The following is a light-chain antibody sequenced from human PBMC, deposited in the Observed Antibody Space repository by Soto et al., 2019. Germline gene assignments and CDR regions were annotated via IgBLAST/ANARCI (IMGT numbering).Light chain of an antibody. J-gene: IGLJ1*01. CDR3: SSYTTSSTYV. CDR1: SSDVGDYNS. Sequence: QSALTQPRSVSGSPGQSVTVSCIGTSSDVGDYNSVSWYQQHPGKAPKLIIYEVSNRPSGVSNRFSGSKSGNTASLAISVVQTEDEADYYCSSYTTSSTYVFGTGTKVTV. V-gene: IGLV2-14*01. CDR2: EVS.